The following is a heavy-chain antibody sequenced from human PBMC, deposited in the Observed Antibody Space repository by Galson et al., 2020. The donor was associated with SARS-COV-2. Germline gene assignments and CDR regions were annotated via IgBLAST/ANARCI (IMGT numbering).Heavy chain of an antibody. Sequence: GESLKISCAASGFIFGDYGMSWVRQAPGKGLECISSIHWSGGNTVYADSVKGRFTISRDNAKNSLYLQMNSLRAEDTALYHCARGGVYCGGDCYAMDVWGQGTTVTVSS. J-gene: IGHJ6*02. D-gene: IGHD2-21*02. CDR1: GFIFGDYG. CDR2: IHWSGGNT. V-gene: IGHV3-20*01. CDR3: ARGGVYCGGDCYAMDV.